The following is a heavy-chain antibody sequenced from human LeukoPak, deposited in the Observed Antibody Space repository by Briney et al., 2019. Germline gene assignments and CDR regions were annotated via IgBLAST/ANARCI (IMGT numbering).Heavy chain of an antibody. CDR3: ARDGVLLWFGESRGVDY. D-gene: IGHD3-10*01. J-gene: IGHJ4*02. Sequence: GGSLRLSCAASGFTFSDHYMDWVRQAPGRGLEWIGRIRNKANSYTTEYAASVKGRCTISRDDSKSIAYLQMNSLKTEDTAVYYCARDGVLLWFGESRGVDYWGQGTLVTVSS. V-gene: IGHV3-72*01. CDR1: GFTFSDHY. CDR2: IRNKANSYTT.